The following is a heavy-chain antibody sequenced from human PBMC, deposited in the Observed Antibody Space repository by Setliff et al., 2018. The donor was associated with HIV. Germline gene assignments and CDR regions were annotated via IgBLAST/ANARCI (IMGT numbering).Heavy chain of an antibody. CDR1: GGSFSGYY. V-gene: IGHV4-34*01. CDR3: VRRRGPMVRGVDPSPSYYFDY. CDR2: INCGRTT. J-gene: IGHJ4*02. Sequence: PSETLSLTCAVYGGSFSGYYWSWIRQSPGKGLEWIGEINCGRTTNYNPSLESRVTISVDTSKNQFSLRIKSVNAGDTGKYYCVRRRGPMVRGVDPSPSYYFDYWGQGTLVTVSS. D-gene: IGHD3-10*01.